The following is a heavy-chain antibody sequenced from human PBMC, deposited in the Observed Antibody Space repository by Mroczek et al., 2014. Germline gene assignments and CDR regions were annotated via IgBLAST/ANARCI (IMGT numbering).Heavy chain of an antibody. Sequence: QVQLQESGAEVKKPGASVKVSCKASGYTFTSYGISWVRQAPGQGLEWMGWISAYNGNTNYAQKLQGRVTMTTDTSTSTAYMELRSLRSDDTAVYYCARDKQRFLEWLDYIDYWGQGTPGHRLL. J-gene: IGHJ4*02. D-gene: IGHD3-3*01. CDR3: ARDKQRFLEWLDYIDY. CDR1: GYTFTSYG. V-gene: IGHV1-18*01. CDR2: ISAYNGNT.